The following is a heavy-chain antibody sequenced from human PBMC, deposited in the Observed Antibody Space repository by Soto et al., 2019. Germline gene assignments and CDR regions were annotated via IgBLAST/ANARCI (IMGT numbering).Heavy chain of an antibody. Sequence: PGGSLRLSCTASGFTVSGYSVNWVRQAPGKGLQWISYISIPGDLIFYADSVKGRFTIAXXXAXXSXXLXXDXXRDXDSAVYYCATWAIAVGGEGFWGQGTLVTVPS. CDR3: ATWAIAVGGEGF. V-gene: IGHV3-48*02. D-gene: IGHD2-21*01. CDR2: ISIPGDLI. J-gene: IGHJ4*02. CDR1: GFTVSGYS.